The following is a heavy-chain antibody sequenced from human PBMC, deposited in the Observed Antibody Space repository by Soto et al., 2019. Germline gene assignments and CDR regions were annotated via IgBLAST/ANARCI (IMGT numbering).Heavy chain of an antibody. Sequence: GGSLRGSCAASGFTFINYWMYWGRQAPGKGLVWVSRISGDGSRTNYADSVKGRFTISRDNAENTLYLQMNSLRAEDTAVYYCARGPNYYDSSAYYPAWGQGTTVTVSS. CDR1: GFTFINYW. D-gene: IGHD3-22*01. CDR2: ISGDGSRT. CDR3: ARGPNYYDSSAYYPA. V-gene: IGHV3-74*01. J-gene: IGHJ6*02.